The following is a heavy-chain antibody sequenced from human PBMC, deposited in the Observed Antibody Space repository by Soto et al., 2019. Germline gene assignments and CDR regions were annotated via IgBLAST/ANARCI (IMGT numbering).Heavy chain of an antibody. CDR1: GFTFSSYG. Sequence: GGSLRLSCAASGFTFSSYGMHWVRQAPGKGLEWVAVIWYDGSNKYYADSVKGRFTISRDNSKNTLYLQMNSLRAEDTAVYYCARDRPAGPFDYWGQGTLVTVSS. J-gene: IGHJ4*02. CDR3: ARDRPAGPFDY. V-gene: IGHV3-33*01. CDR2: IWYDGSNK. D-gene: IGHD6-13*01.